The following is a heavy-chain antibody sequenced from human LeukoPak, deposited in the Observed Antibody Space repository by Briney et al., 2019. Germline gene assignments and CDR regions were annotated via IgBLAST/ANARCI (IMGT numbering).Heavy chain of an antibody. Sequence: GGSLRLSCAASRFSFSTYAMNWVRQAPGRGLEWVSTISSSGDNTLHADSVRGRFTTSRDNSKSTLYLQMNSLRAEDTAVYFCAKRGDHCSGGGCYLDYWGQGTLVTVSS. J-gene: IGHJ4*02. D-gene: IGHD6-19*01. CDR3: AKRGDHCSGGGCYLDY. V-gene: IGHV3-23*01. CDR1: RFSFSTYA. CDR2: ISSSGDNT.